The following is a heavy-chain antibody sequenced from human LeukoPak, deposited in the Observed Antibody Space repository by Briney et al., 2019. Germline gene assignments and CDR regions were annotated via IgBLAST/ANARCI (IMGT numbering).Heavy chain of an antibody. J-gene: IGHJ4*02. CDR3: ARAVSGRFDY. D-gene: IGHD6-19*01. CDR2: IYYSGST. CDR1: GGSISSGGYS. Sequence: PSQTLSLTCAVSGGSISSGGYSWSWIRQPPGKGLEWTGYIYYSGSTNYNPSLNSRVTISVDTSKNQLSLRLSSVTAADTAIYYCARAVSGRFDYWGQGTLVTVSS. V-gene: IGHV4-30-4*07.